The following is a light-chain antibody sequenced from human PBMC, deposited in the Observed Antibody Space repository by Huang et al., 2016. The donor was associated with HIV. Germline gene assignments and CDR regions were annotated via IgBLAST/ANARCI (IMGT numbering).Light chain of an antibody. V-gene: IGKV4-1*01. CDR3: QQYYRTPLT. CDR2: WAA. J-gene: IGKJ4*01. CDR1: QSVLYSSNSNNY. Sequence: DIVMTQSPDSLAVSLGDRATINCKSSQSVLYSSNSNNYLAWYQQKPGQPPKLLIYWAATRESGVPDRFTGSGSRTDFTLTISSLQAEDVAVYYCQQYYRTPLTFGGGTKVEIK.